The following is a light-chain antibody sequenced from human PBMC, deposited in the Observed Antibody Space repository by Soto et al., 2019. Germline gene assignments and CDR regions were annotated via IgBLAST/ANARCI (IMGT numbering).Light chain of an antibody. CDR1: QSFRGL. V-gene: IGKV3-11*01. J-gene: IGKJ5*01. Sequence: VLTQSTVTLSLSPGERATLSCRASQSFRGLLAWYQQKPGQAPRIIIYDAYNRATGIPPRFSGSGSGTDFTLTISSLEPEDAAVYYCQQRHMWPITLGQGTRLEI. CDR3: QQRHMWPIT. CDR2: DAY.